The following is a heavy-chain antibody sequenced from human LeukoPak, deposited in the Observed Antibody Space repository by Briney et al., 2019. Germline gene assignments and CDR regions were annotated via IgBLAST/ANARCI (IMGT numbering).Heavy chain of an antibody. J-gene: IGHJ4*02. Sequence: GGSLRLSCAASGFTFSSYSMNWVRQAPGKGLEWVSSISSSSSYIYYADSVKGRFTISRDNAKNSLYLQMNSLRAEDTAVYYCARGGRSAMALRPFDYWGQGTLVTVSS. CDR1: GFTFSSYS. CDR2: ISSSSSYI. V-gene: IGHV3-21*01. D-gene: IGHD5-18*01. CDR3: ARGGRSAMALRPFDY.